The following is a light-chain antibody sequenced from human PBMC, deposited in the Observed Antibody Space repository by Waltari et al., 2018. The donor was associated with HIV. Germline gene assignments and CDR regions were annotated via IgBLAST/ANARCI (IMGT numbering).Light chain of an antibody. CDR3: QQSYSIPVT. CDR2: DAS. J-gene: IGKJ5*01. CDR1: QSISSN. Sequence: EIVFTQSPATLSLSPGERATLSCRASQSISSNLAWYQQKPGQAPRLLIYDASNRATGIPVRFSGSGSGTDFTLTISSLQAEDFVPYYCQQSYSIPVTFGQGTRLE. V-gene: IGKV3-11*01.